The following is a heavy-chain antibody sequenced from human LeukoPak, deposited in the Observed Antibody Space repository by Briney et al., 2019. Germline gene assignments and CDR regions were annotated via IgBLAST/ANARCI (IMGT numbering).Heavy chain of an antibody. CDR3: VRRLASGDYHPLG. Sequence: PSETLSLTCTVSGGSISSTTCYWGWVRQPPGKGLEWIGSMYKNVITYYNPSLESRVTISVDMPKNQFSLKLNSVTAADTAVYYCVRRLASGDYHPLGWGQGTLVTVSS. D-gene: IGHD1-26*01. J-gene: IGHJ4*02. CDR2: MYKNVIT. V-gene: IGHV4-39*01. CDR1: GGSISSTTCY.